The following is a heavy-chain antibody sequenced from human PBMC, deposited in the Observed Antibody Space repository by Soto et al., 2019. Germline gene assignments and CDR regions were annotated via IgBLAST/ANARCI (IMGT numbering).Heavy chain of an antibody. D-gene: IGHD3-3*01. CDR3: ASALYYDFWSGYDAFDI. Sequence: GGSLRLSCAASGFTFSSYEMNWVRQAPGKGLEWVSYISSSGSTIYYADSVKGRFTISRDNAKNSLYLQMNSLRAEDTAVYYCASALYYDFWSGYDAFDIWGQGTMVTVSS. J-gene: IGHJ3*02. V-gene: IGHV3-48*03. CDR2: ISSSGSTI. CDR1: GFTFSSYE.